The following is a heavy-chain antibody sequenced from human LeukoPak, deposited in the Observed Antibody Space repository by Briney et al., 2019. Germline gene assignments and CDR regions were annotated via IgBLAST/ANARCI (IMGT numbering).Heavy chain of an antibody. D-gene: IGHD5-18*01. J-gene: IGHJ6*02. Sequence: ASVTVSCKVSGYTLTELSMHWVRQAPGKGLEWMGGFDPEDGETIYAQKFQGRVTMTEDTSTDTAYMELSSLRSEDTAVYYCATAQSGSTSYGRMTVLGYYYYGMDVWGQGTTVTVSS. V-gene: IGHV1-24*01. CDR3: ATAQSGSTSYGRMTVLGYYYYGMDV. CDR1: GYTLTELS. CDR2: FDPEDGET.